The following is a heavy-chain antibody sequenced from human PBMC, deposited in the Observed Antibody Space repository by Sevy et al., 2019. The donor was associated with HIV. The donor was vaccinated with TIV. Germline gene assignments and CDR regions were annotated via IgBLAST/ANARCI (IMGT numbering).Heavy chain of an antibody. Sequence: SETLSLTCSVSDDSINSYYWSWIRQPPGKGLEWIGYIYNNIGSTSYNPSLTSRVTISVDTSKNQFSLKLTSVTAADTAVSYCARGAVVIGTAATPVLDFWGLGSLVTVSS. V-gene: IGHV4-59*08. CDR1: DDSINSYY. J-gene: IGHJ4*02. D-gene: IGHD2-2*01. CDR2: IYNNIGST. CDR3: ARGAVVIGTAATPVLDF.